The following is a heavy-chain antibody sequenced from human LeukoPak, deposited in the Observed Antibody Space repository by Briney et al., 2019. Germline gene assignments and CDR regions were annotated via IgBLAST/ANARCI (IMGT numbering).Heavy chain of an antibody. D-gene: IGHD5-24*01. Sequence: SVKVSCKASGFTFRNSAIQWVRQARGQRLEWIGWIVVGSGNTNYAQRFQERVTITRDMSTSTAYLELSSLSSEDTAVYYCAADPGMGTSYFEYWGQGTLVTGSS. V-gene: IGHV1-58*02. J-gene: IGHJ4*02. CDR3: AADPGMGTSYFEY. CDR2: IVVGSGNT. CDR1: GFTFRNSA.